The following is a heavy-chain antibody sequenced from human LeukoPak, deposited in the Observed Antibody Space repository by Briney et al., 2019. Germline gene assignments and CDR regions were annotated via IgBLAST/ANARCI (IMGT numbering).Heavy chain of an antibody. V-gene: IGHV1-8*01. Sequence: GASVKVSCKASGYTFTSYDINWVRQATGQGLEWMGWMNPNSGNTGYAQKFQGRVTMTRNTSISTAYMELSSLRSEDTAVYYCASPRSEQLIMALRGQGTLVTVSS. J-gene: IGHJ4*02. CDR1: GYTFTSYD. CDR2: MNPNSGNT. CDR3: ASPRSEQLIMAL. D-gene: IGHD6-13*01.